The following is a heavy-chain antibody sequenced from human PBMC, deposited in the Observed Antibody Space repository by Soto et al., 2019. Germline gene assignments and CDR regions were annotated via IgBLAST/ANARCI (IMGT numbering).Heavy chain of an antibody. CDR3: AHLYSSSCLDY. Sequence: QITLKESGPTLVKPTQTLTLTCTFSGFSLSTRGVGVGWIRQPPGKALEWLALIYWDDDKRYSPSLKSRVTTTKDTSKNQVVLKITNIDPMDTAKYYCAHLYSSSCLDYWGQGTLVTVSS. CDR1: GFSLSTRGVG. D-gene: IGHD6-13*01. J-gene: IGHJ4*02. V-gene: IGHV2-5*02. CDR2: IYWDDDK.